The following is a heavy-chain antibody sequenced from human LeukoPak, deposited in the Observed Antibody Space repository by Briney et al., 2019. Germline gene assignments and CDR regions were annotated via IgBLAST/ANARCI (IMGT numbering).Heavy chain of an antibody. D-gene: IGHD5-18*01. J-gene: IGHJ3*02. CDR1: GFTFSSYD. CDR2: MGTAGDP. Sequence: GGSLRLSCAASGFTFSSYDMPWDRQARGKGLEWVSAMGTAGDPYYPGSVKGRFTISRENAKNSLYLQMNSLRSGDTAVYYCARGCQVWIQLKERCAFDIWGQGTMVTVSS. V-gene: IGHV3-13*05. CDR3: ARGCQVWIQLKERCAFDI.